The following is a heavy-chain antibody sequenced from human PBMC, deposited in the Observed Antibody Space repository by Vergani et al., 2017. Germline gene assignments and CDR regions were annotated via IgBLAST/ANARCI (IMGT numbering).Heavy chain of an antibody. J-gene: IGHJ5*02. CDR3: ASDTHSGQRADR. V-gene: IGHV4-59*11. CDR1: FDSIRNLN. CDR2: IHYSENT. D-gene: IGHD6-19*01. Sequence: QVQLQESGPGLVQSSETLSLTCSVSFDSIRNLNCNWIRQPPGKGLEWIGSIHYSENTNYNPSLKTRVTISVDTSKNQFSLTLTSVTAADTAVYYCASDTHSGQRADRWGQGILVTVTS.